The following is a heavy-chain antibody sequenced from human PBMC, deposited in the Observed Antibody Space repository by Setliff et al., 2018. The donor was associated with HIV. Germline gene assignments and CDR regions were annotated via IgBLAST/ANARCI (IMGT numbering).Heavy chain of an antibody. J-gene: IGHJ4*02. CDR3: AREGGGYSGTYFNFPFDS. D-gene: IGHD1-26*01. V-gene: IGHV4-34*01. Sequence: SETLSLTCAVYGGSFSDDYWSWIRQPPGRGMEWIGEIDHSGRSNYNPSLKSRVTISVDKSKNQFSLKLTSMTAADMATYYCAREGGGYSGTYFNFPFDSWGQGTLVTVSS. CDR1: GGSFSDDY. CDR2: IDHSGRS.